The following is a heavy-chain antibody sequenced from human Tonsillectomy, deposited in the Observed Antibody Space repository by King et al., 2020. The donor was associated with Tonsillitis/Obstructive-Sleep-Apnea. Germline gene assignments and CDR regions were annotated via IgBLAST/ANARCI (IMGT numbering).Heavy chain of an antibody. J-gene: IGHJ5*02. Sequence: VQLVESGGGVVQPGRSLRLSCAASGFTFSSYTMHWVRQAPGKGLEWVAIILDDGSNKYYADSVKGRFTISRDNSKNTLYLQMSSLRAEDTALYYCTRDFLVATTPWFDPWGQGTLVTVSS. D-gene: IGHD5-12*01. CDR1: GFTFSSYT. CDR3: TRDFLVATTPWFDP. V-gene: IGHV3-30*04. CDR2: ILDDGSNK.